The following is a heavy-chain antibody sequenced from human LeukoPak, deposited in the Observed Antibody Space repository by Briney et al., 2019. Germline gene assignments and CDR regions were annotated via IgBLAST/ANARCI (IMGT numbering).Heavy chain of an antibody. V-gene: IGHV3-7*01. CDR3: TRDPLYNFWSGFPAY. Sequence: PGGSLRLSCAASGFTFSSYWMSWVRQAPGKGLEWVANINHDGSEKYYVDSVKGRFTISRDNAKNSLFLQMNTLKAEDTAVYYCTRDPLYNFWSGFPAYWGQGTLVTVSS. CDR1: GFTFSSYW. CDR2: INHDGSEK. D-gene: IGHD3-3*01. J-gene: IGHJ4*02.